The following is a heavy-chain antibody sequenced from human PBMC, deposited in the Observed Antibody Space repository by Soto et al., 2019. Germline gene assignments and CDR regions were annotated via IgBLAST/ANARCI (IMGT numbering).Heavy chain of an antibody. V-gene: IGHV1-3*01. J-gene: IGHJ4*02. CDR2: INAGNGNT. D-gene: IGHD2-8*01. CDR1: GYTFTSYA. CDR3: ARAMCTNGVCWYFDY. Sequence: GASVKVSCKASGYTFTSYAMHWVRQAPGQRLEWMGWINAGNGNTKYSQKFQGRVTITRDTSASTAYMELSSLRSEDTAVYYCARAMCTNGVCWYFDYWGQGTLVTVSS.